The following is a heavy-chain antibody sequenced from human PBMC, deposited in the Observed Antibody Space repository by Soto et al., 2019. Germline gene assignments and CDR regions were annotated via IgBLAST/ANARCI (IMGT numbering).Heavy chain of an antibody. V-gene: IGHV1-18*01. Sequence: EASVKVSCKASGYTFTSYGISWVRQAPGQGLEWMGWISAYNGNTNYAQKLQGRVTMTTDTSTSTAYMELRSLRSDDTAVYYCARELLWFGELSAAFDIWGQGTMVTVSS. D-gene: IGHD3-10*01. CDR2: ISAYNGNT. CDR3: ARELLWFGELSAAFDI. CDR1: GYTFTSYG. J-gene: IGHJ3*02.